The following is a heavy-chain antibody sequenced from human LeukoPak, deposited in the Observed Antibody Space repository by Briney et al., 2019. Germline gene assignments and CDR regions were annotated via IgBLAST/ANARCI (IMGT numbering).Heavy chain of an antibody. D-gene: IGHD1-26*01. CDR3: ARDKPSGSSYGSSFHF. V-gene: IGHV3-7*01. CDR2: IQDDGSES. J-gene: IGHJ3*01. CDR1: GFTFNNYW. Sequence: PGGSLRLSCAASGFTFNNYWMTWVRQGPGRGLEWVASIQDDGSESYYVDSVKGRFTISRDNAKNSLYLQMNSLRVEDTALYYCARDKPSGSSYGSSFHFWGQGTMVTVSS.